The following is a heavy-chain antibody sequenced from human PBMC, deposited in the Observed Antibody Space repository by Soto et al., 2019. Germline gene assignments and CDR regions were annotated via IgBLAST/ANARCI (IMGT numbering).Heavy chain of an antibody. CDR2: ISYDGSNK. Sequence: GGSLRLSCAASGFTFSSYAMHWVRQAPGKGLEWVAVISYDGSNKYYADSVKGRFTISRDNSKNTLYLQMNSLRAEDTAVYYCARGGPGYYDSSGYYYFDYWGQGTLVTVSS. CDR3: ARGGPGYYDSSGYYYFDY. J-gene: IGHJ4*02. V-gene: IGHV3-30*04. D-gene: IGHD3-22*01. CDR1: GFTFSSYA.